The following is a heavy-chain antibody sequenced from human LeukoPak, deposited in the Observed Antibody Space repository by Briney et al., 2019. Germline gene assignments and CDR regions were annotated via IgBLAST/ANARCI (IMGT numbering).Heavy chain of an antibody. CDR3: AREEGYSGGAFDI. D-gene: IGHD6-13*01. Sequence: PSETLSFTCTGSGGSIWTYYWSWIRQPPGKGLEWIGYIYYSGSTIYNPSLKSRVTMSVDTSKNQFSLKLISVTAADTAVYYCAREEGYSGGAFDIWGQGTMVTVSS. CDR2: IYYSGST. V-gene: IGHV4-59*01. CDR1: GGSIWTYY. J-gene: IGHJ3*02.